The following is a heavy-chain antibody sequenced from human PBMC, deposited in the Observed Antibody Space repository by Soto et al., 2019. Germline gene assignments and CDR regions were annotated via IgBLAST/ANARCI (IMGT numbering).Heavy chain of an antibody. Sequence: EVQLVESGGGVVRPGGSLRLSCAASGFTFDDYGMSWVRQAPGKGLEWVSGINWNGGSTGYADSVKGRFTISRDNAKNSLYLQMNSLRAEDTALYYCARDEQQLVRGVEVAGDYYYGMDVWGQGTTVTVSS. CDR1: GFTFDDYG. V-gene: IGHV3-20*04. CDR3: ARDEQQLVRGVEVAGDYYYGMDV. D-gene: IGHD6-13*01. J-gene: IGHJ6*02. CDR2: INWNGGST.